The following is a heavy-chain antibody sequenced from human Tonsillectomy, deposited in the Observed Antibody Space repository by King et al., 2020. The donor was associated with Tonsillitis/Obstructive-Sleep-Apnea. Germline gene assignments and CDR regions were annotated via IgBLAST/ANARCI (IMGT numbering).Heavy chain of an antibody. V-gene: IGHV4-34*01. CDR1: VGSFSGYY. CDR3: GTNAGDYYYYMAV. Sequence: VQLQQWGAGLLKPSETLSLTCGVYVGSFSGYYWSWIRQPPGKGLEWIGEINHSGSTDYNSSFKSRVTISRDTSKNQFSLRLTSVTAADTAVYYCGTNAGDYYYYMAVWGKGTTVTVSS. J-gene: IGHJ6*03. CDR2: INHSGST. D-gene: IGHD2-2*01.